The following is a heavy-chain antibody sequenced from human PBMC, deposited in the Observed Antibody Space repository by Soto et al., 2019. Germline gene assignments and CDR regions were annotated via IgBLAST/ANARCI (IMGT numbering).Heavy chain of an antibody. Sequence: ASVKVSCKASGYTFAGYYMHWVRQAPGQGLEWMGWINPNSGGTNYAQKFQGWVTMTRDTSISTAYMELSRLRSDDTAVYYCATGFPYDILTGSGAFDIWGQGTMLTVSS. CDR3: ATGFPYDILTGSGAFDI. CDR1: GYTFAGYY. J-gene: IGHJ3*02. CDR2: INPNSGGT. D-gene: IGHD3-9*01. V-gene: IGHV1-2*04.